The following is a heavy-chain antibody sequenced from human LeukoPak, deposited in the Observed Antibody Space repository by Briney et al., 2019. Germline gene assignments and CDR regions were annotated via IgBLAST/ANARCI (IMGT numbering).Heavy chain of an antibody. V-gene: IGHV1-69*06. D-gene: IGHD5-24*01. CDR3: ARDGEEMVRLSAYYYFGMDV. CDR2: IIPIFGTA. CDR1: GGTFSSYA. Sequence: SVKVSCKASGGTFSSYAISWVRQAPGQGLEWMGGIIPIFGTANYAQKFQGRVTMTAETSTSTAYMELRSLRSDDTAVYYCARDGEEMVRLSAYYYFGMDVWGQGTTVTVSS. J-gene: IGHJ6*02.